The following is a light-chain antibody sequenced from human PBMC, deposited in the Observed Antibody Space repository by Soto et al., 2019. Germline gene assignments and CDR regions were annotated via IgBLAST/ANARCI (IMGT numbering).Light chain of an antibody. J-gene: IGKJ3*01. Sequence: EIVLTQSPGTLSLSPGERATLSCRASQSVSSSYLAWYQQKPGQAPRLLIFGASSRATGIPDRFSGSGSGTDFTLTISRLEPEDFAVYYCQQYCSSPRLFTFGPGTKVDIK. CDR3: QQYCSSPRLFT. CDR2: GAS. V-gene: IGKV3-20*01. CDR1: QSVSSSY.